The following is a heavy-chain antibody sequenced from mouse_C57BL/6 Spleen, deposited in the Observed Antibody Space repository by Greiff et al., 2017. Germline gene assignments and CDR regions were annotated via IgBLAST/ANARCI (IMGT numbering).Heavy chain of an antibody. CDR1: GYTFTDYY. Sequence: QLQQSGPELVKPGASVKISCKASGYTFTDYYMNWVKQSHGKSLEWIGDINPNNGGTSYNQKFKGKATLTVDKSSSTAYMELRSLTSEDSAVYYCARDYGSNIFDYWGQGTTLTVSS. CDR2: INPNNGGT. D-gene: IGHD1-1*01. J-gene: IGHJ2*01. V-gene: IGHV1-26*01. CDR3: ARDYGSNIFDY.